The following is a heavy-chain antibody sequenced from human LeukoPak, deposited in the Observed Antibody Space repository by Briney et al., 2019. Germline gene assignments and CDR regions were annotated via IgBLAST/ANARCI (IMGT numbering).Heavy chain of an antibody. CDR2: IYYSGST. Sequence: SETLSLTCTVSGGSISSSSYYWGWIRQPPGKGLEWIGSIYYSGSTYYNPSLKSRVTISVDTSKNQFSLKLSSVTAADTAVYYCASLYYILNGRLDYWGQGTLVTVSS. J-gene: IGHJ4*02. CDR3: ASLYYILNGRLDY. V-gene: IGHV4-39*01. CDR1: GGSISSSSYY. D-gene: IGHD3-9*01.